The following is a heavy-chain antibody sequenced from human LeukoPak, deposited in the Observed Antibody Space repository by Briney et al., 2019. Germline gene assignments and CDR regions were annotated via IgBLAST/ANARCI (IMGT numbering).Heavy chain of an antibody. V-gene: IGHV5-51*01. Sequence: GESLRISCKGSGYSFTSYWIGWVRQMPGKGLEWMGIIYPGDSDTRYSPSFQGQVTISADKSISTAYLQWSSLKASDTAMYYCATTYYYDSRGHLRDAFDIWGQGTMATVSS. CDR1: GYSFTSYW. D-gene: IGHD3-22*01. CDR2: IYPGDSDT. CDR3: ATTYYYDSRGHLRDAFDI. J-gene: IGHJ3*02.